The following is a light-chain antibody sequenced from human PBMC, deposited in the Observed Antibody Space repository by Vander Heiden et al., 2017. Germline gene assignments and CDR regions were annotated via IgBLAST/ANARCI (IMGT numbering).Light chain of an antibody. Sequence: QPVLTQPPSASGTPGQRVTSACSGTSSNIGRNSVYWYQQLPETAPKLLICGNDQRPSGVPDRLSGSKSGTSASLAVSGRRSEDEADYSCAAWDDVLSGAVFGGGTKLTVL. CDR2: GND. CDR3: AAWDDVLSGAV. V-gene: IGLV1-47*01. J-gene: IGLJ2*01. CDR1: SSNIGRNS.